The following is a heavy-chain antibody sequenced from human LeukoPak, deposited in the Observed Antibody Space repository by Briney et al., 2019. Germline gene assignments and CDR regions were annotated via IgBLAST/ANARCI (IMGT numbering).Heavy chain of an antibody. CDR1: GFTFSTYS. Sequence: GGSLRLSCAASGFTFSTYSMSWVRQAPGKGLEWDSVISGNGGDTFYADSVKGRFTISRDNAKNTLYLQMNSLRAEDTAVYYCARAYSSGLRGLDYWGQGTLVTVSS. V-gene: IGHV3-23*01. D-gene: IGHD6-19*01. J-gene: IGHJ4*02. CDR2: ISGNGGDT. CDR3: ARAYSSGLRGLDY.